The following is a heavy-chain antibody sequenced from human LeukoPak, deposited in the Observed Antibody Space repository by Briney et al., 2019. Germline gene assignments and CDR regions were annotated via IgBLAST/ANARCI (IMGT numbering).Heavy chain of an antibody. CDR1: GFTVSSNY. J-gene: IGHJ4*02. V-gene: IGHV3-53*01. CDR3: ARSGSSPQWLVSTY. Sequence: GGSLRLSCAAPGFTVSSNYMSWVRQAPGKGLEWVSVIYSGGSTYYADSVKGRFTISRDNSKNTLYLQMNSLRAEDTAVYYCARSGSSPQWLVSTYWGQGTLVTVSS. D-gene: IGHD6-19*01. CDR2: IYSGGST.